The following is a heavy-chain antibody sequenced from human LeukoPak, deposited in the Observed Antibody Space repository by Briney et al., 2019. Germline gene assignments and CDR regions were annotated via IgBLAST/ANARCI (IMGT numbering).Heavy chain of an antibody. V-gene: IGHV3-23*01. J-gene: IGHJ4*02. Sequence: PGGSLRLSCAASGFTFSSHAMSWVRQAPGKGLEWVSAISGSGGSTYYADSVKGRFTISRDNSKNTLDLQKNSLRAEDTAVYYCAKDPTVTPPPVNYWGQGTLVTVSS. CDR3: AKDPTVTPPPVNY. CDR2: ISGSGGST. CDR1: GFTFSSHA. D-gene: IGHD4-17*01.